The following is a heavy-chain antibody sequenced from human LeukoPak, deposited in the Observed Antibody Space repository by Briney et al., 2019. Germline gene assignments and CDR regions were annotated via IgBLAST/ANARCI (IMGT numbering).Heavy chain of an antibody. V-gene: IGHV1-69*01. J-gene: IGHJ5*02. CDR2: IIPILGTA. CDR3: ARVVTPRYCSTTRCYWKGWFDP. CDR1: GGTLSRYA. D-gene: IGHD2-2*01. Sequence: SVKVSCKASGGTLSRYAISWVRQAPGQGLGWMGGIIPILGTANYAQKFQGRVTITADESTGTAYMELSSLRSDDTAVYNCARVVTPRYCSTTRCYWKGWFDPWGQGTLVTVSS.